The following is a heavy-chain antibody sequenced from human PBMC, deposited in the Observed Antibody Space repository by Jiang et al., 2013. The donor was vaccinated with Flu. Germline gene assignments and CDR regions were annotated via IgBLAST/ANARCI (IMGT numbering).Heavy chain of an antibody. Sequence: QTLSLTCAISGDSVSNNGAAWNWIRQSPSRGLEWLGRTYYRSKWYNDYALSLRSRITINPDTSKNQFSLQLNSVTPDDSAVYYCARNWEYIVGPGSALDYWGQGTLVT. CDR2: TYYRSKWYN. V-gene: IGHV6-1*01. D-gene: IGHD1-26*01. CDR3: ARNWEYIVGPGSALDY. CDR1: GDSVSNNGAA. J-gene: IGHJ4*02.